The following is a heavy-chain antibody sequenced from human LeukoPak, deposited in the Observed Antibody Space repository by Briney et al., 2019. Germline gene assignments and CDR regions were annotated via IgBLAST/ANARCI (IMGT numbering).Heavy chain of an antibody. CDR2: INWNGGST. CDR1: GFTFDDYG. CDR3: ARGIDY. J-gene: IGHJ4*02. Sequence: GGSLRLSCAASGFTFDDYGMSWVRQAPGKGLEWVSGINWNGGSTGYADSVKGRFTISRDTSKNMVFLQMNSLRVEDTAVYYCARGIDYWGRGTLVTVSS. V-gene: IGHV3-20*04.